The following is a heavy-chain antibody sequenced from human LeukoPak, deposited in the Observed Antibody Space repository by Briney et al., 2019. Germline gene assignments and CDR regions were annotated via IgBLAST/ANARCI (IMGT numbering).Heavy chain of an antibody. CDR2: IYSSGST. Sequence: SETLSLTCTVSGGSISSSSYYWGWIRQPPGQGLEWIGTIYSSGSTYYNASLKSRVTISVDTSKNQFSLKRSSVTAADTALYYCARHKGRDSSPNWFDPWGQGTLVTVSS. CDR1: GGSISSSSYY. D-gene: IGHD6-13*01. J-gene: IGHJ5*02. CDR3: ARHKGRDSSPNWFDP. V-gene: IGHV4-39*01.